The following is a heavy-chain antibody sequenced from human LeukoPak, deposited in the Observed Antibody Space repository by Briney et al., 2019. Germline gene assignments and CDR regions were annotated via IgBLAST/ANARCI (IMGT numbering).Heavy chain of an antibody. Sequence: GGSLRLSCAASGFTFSIYSMNWVRQAPGKGLEWVSSISSSSYIHYTDSVKGRFTISRDNAKNSLYLQMSSLTAEDTALYYCARDSAELDYWGQGTLATVSS. CDR3: ARDSAELDY. CDR1: GFTFSIYS. V-gene: IGHV3-21*01. CDR2: ISSSSYI. J-gene: IGHJ4*02. D-gene: IGHD1-26*01.